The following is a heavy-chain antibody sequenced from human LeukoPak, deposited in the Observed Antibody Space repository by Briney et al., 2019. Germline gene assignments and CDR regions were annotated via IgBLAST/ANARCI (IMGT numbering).Heavy chain of an antibody. CDR3: ARGYCTNGVCYHYYYYMDV. J-gene: IGHJ6*03. CDR2: ISSSSSTI. CDR1: GFTFSSYS. Sequence: AGGSLRLSCAASGFTFSSYSMNWVRQAPGKGLEWVSYISSSSSTIYYADSVKGRFTISRDNAKNSLYLQMNSLRAEDTAVYYCARGYCTNGVCYHYYYYMDVWGKGTTVTVSS. D-gene: IGHD2-8*01. V-gene: IGHV3-48*01.